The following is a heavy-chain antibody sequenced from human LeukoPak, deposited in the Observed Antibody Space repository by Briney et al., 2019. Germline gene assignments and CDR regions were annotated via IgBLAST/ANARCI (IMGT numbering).Heavy chain of an antibody. V-gene: IGHV3-66*01. CDR1: GFTFTSHS. J-gene: IGHJ4*02. D-gene: IGHD3-22*01. CDR2: IYSGGST. CDR3: ARGYFDSSGEFDY. Sequence: GGSLRLSCATSGFTFTSHSMNWVRQAPGKGLEWVSIIYSGGSTYYADSVKDRFTISRDNSKNTLYLQMNSLRAEDTAMYYCARGYFDSSGEFDYWGQGTLVTVSS.